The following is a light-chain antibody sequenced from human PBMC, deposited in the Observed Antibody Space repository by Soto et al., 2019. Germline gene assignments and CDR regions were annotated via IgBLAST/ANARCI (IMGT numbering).Light chain of an antibody. CDR2: AAS. CDR3: QQYNNWRT. J-gene: IGKJ1*01. Sequence: EIVMTQSPATLSVSPGESATLSCRASLSVGSSLAWFQQKPGQAPRLIIHAASTRATGIPARFSGSGFGTEFTLTIRSLQSEAFAVYYCQQYNNWRTFGQGTKVEIK. CDR1: LSVGSS. V-gene: IGKV3-15*01.